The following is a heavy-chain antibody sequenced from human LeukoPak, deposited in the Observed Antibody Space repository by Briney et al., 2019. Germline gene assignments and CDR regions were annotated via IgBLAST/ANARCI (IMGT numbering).Heavy chain of an antibody. V-gene: IGHV1-69*04. CDR2: IIPILGIA. J-gene: IGHJ4*02. CDR1: GGTFSSYA. CDR3: ARGVEYDYVWGSYRPRPYYFDY. Sequence: SVKVSCEASGGTFSSYAISWVRQAPGQGLEWMGRIIPILGIANYAQKFQGRVTITADKSTSTAYMELSSLRSEDTAVYYCARGVEYDYVWGSYRPRPYYFDYWGQGTLVTVSS. D-gene: IGHD3-16*02.